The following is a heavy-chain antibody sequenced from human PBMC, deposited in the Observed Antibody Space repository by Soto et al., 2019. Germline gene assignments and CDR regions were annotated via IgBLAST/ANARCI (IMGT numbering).Heavy chain of an antibody. Sequence: QVQLVQSGAEVKKPGASVKVSCKASGYTFTGYYMHWVRQAPGQGLEWMGWINPNSGGTNYAQKFQGWVTMTRDTSNSTAYMELSRLRSDDTAVYYCARGTPYDLWSGLLAFDIWGQGTMVTVSS. D-gene: IGHD3-3*01. CDR2: INPNSGGT. CDR1: GYTFTGYY. J-gene: IGHJ3*02. V-gene: IGHV1-2*04. CDR3: ARGTPYDLWSGLLAFDI.